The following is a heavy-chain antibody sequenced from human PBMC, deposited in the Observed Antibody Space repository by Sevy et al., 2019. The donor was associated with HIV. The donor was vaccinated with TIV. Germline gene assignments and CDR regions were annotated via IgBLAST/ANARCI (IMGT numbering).Heavy chain of an antibody. CDR3: ARAGQGGYCSGDSCLIYAY. CDR2: ITSSSGTI. D-gene: IGHD2-15*01. CDR1: GFTFSSYT. Sequence: GGSLRLSCAASGFTFSSYTMNWVRQAPGKGLEWVSYITSSSGTIYYADSVKGRFTISRDNAKNSLYLQMNSLRDEDTAVYYCARAGQGGYCSGDSCLIYAYWGQGTLVTVSS. J-gene: IGHJ4*02. V-gene: IGHV3-48*02.